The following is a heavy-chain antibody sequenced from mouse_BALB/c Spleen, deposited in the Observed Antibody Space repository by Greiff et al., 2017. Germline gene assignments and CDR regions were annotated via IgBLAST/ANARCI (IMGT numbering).Heavy chain of an antibody. V-gene: IGHV2-2*02. CDR3: ASWDHYAMDY. CDR1: GFSLTSYG. CDR2: IWSGGST. Sequence: VKLMESGPGLVQPSQSLSITCTVSGFSLTSYGVHWVRQSPGKGLEWLGVIWSGGSTDYNAAFISRLSISKDNSKSQVFFKMNSLQANDTAIYYCASWDHYAMDYWGQGTSVTVSS. D-gene: IGHD4-1*01. J-gene: IGHJ4*01.